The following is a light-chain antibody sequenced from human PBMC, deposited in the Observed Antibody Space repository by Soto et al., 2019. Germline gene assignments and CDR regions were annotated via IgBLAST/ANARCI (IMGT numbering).Light chain of an antibody. CDR1: QSISSW. Sequence: GDRVTITCRASQSISSWLAWYQQKPGKAPKLLIYDASSLESGVPSRFSGSGSGTEFTLTISSLQPDNFATYYCQQYNSYWTFGQGTKVEIK. J-gene: IGKJ1*01. CDR3: QQYNSYWT. CDR2: DAS. V-gene: IGKV1-5*01.